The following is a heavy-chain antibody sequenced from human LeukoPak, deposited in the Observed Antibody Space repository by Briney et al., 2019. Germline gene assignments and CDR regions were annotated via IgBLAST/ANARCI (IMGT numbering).Heavy chain of an antibody. CDR1: GYTFTSYG. CDR3: ARGHSSSWYEH. D-gene: IGHD6-13*01. V-gene: IGHV1-8*02. J-gene: IGHJ1*01. Sequence: ASVKVSCKASGYTFTSYGISWVRQAPGQGLEWMGWMNPNSGNTGCAQKFQGRVTMTRNTSISTAYMELSSLRSEDTAVYYCARGHSSSWYEHWGQGTLVTVSS. CDR2: MNPNSGNT.